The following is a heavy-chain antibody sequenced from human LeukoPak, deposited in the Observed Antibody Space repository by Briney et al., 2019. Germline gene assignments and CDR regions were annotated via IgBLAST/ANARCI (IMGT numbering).Heavy chain of an antibody. Sequence: ASVKVSCKASGYTFTGYYMHWVRQAPGQGLEWVGRINPNSGGTNYAQKFQGRVTMTRDTSISTAYMELSRLRSDDTAVYYCARGVYTMIVVVPFDYWGQGTLVTVSS. CDR3: ARGVYTMIVVVPFDY. V-gene: IGHV1-2*06. CDR1: GYTFTGYY. J-gene: IGHJ4*02. CDR2: INPNSGGT. D-gene: IGHD3-22*01.